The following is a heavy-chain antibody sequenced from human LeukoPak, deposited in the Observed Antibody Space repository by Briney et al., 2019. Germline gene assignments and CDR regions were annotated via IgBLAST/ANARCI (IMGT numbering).Heavy chain of an antibody. CDR1: GGSISSYY. D-gene: IGHD2-15*01. CDR3: AREGEGYCSGGSCYGFDY. Sequence: SETLSLTCTVSGGSISSYYWSWIRQPAGKGLEWIGRIYTSGSTNYNPSLKSRVTISVDTSKNQFSLKLSSVTAADTAVYYCAREGEGYCSGGSCYGFDYWGQGTLVTVSS. V-gene: IGHV4-4*07. J-gene: IGHJ4*02. CDR2: IYTSGST.